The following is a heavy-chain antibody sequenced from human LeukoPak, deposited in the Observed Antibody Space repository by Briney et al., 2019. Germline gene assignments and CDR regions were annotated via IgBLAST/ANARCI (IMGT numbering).Heavy chain of an antibody. J-gene: IGHJ4*02. CDR3: ARAGSGSGWYFDY. CDR2: ISPYNGNT. CDR1: GYDFTSVG. D-gene: IGHD6-19*01. Sequence: ASVKVSCKASGYDFTSVGIAWVRRAPGQGLEWMGWISPYNGNTRYAQKFQGRVAMTTDTSTTTAYMELRGLRFNDTAVYYCARAGSGSGWYFDYWGQGTLVTVSS. V-gene: IGHV1-18*01.